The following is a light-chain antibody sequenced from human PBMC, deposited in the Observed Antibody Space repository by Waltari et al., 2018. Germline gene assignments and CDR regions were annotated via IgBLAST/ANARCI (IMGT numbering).Light chain of an antibody. CDR2: EDN. CDR1: SGSIASNY. Sequence: NFMLTQPHSVSESPGKTLTISCTRSSGSIASNYVQWYQQRPGRAPITVIYEDNERPSCVPVRFSGSIDSSSNSASLTISGLKTEDEADYYCQSYNSSNVIFGGGTKLTVL. V-gene: IGLV6-57*04. CDR3: QSYNSSNVI. J-gene: IGLJ2*01.